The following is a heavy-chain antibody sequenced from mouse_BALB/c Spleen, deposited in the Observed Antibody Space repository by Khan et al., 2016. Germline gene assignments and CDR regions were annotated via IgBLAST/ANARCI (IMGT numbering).Heavy chain of an antibody. CDR1: GYAFSGYW. D-gene: IGHD1-1*02. CDR2: IYPGDGDT. J-gene: IGHJ3*01. CDR3: EGGSAVAS. Sequence: QVQLKESGAELVRPGSSVKISCKASGYAFSGYWMNWVKQRPGQGLEWLGLIYPGDGDTNYNGKFKGKATLTADKPSSTAYMQPSSLPSADSAVYFCEGGSAVASWGGGKLV. V-gene: IGHV1-80*01.